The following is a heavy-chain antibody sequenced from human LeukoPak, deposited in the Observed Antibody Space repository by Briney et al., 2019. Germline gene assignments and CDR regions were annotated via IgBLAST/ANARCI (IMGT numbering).Heavy chain of an antibody. Sequence: SETLSLTCPAPGASMSGYYWTWFRQPAGKGLEYIGRVYPSGSTYYNPSLKSRVTVSVDTSKNHFSLKLTSVTAADTAIYYCARETVKTTRWYIEYWGQGILVTVSS. CDR1: GASMSGYY. D-gene: IGHD1-7*01. J-gene: IGHJ4*02. V-gene: IGHV4-4*07. CDR2: VYPSGST. CDR3: ARETVKTTRWYIEY.